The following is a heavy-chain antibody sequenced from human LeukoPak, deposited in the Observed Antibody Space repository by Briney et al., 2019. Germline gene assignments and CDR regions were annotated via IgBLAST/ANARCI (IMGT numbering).Heavy chain of an antibody. CDR1: GGTFSSYA. D-gene: IGHD6-13*01. V-gene: IGHV1-69*13. J-gene: IGHJ4*02. CDR2: IIPIFGTA. Sequence: SVKVSCKDSGGTFSSYAISWVRQAPGQGLEWMGGIIPIFGTANYAQKFQGRVTITADESTSTAYMELSSLRSEDTAVYYCAVTGIAAAGSGYWGQGTLVTVSS. CDR3: AVTGIAAAGSGY.